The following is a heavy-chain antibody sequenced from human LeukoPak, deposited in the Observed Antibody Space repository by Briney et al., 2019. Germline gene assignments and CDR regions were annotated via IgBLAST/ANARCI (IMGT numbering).Heavy chain of an antibody. Sequence: GGSLRLSCVASGISFSTYWMTWVRQAPGKGLEWVANIKHDGSDKYYVDSVKGRFTISRDNAKNSVYLQMNSLRAEDTAVYYCARDHNDAFDIWGQGTMVTVSS. V-gene: IGHV3-7*05. CDR3: ARDHNDAFDI. J-gene: IGHJ3*02. CDR1: GISFSTYW. CDR2: IKHDGSDK.